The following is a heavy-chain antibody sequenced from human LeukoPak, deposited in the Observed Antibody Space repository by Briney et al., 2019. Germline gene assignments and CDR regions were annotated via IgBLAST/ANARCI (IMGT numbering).Heavy chain of an antibody. J-gene: IGHJ4*02. CDR3: ARGSSSGWPDYFDY. CDR1: GFILSTYW. D-gene: IGHD6-19*01. Sequence: GGSLRLSCAASGFILSTYWMHWVRQVPGKGLLWVSRINGDGKDTPYADSVKGRFTISRDNAKNMLYLQMNSQRVEDTGVYYCARGSSSGWPDYFDYWGQGALVTVSS. V-gene: IGHV3-74*01. CDR2: INGDGKDT.